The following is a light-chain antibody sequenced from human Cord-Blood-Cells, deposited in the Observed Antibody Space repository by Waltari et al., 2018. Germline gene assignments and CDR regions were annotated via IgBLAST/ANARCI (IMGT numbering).Light chain of an antibody. Sequence: QSVLTQPPSVSAAPGQKVTIPCSGSSSHIGDNYVSWYQQNPGTAPKLLIYENNKRPSGIPDRFSGSKSGTSATLGITGLQTGDEADYYCGTWDSSLSAGVFGGGTKLTVL. CDR3: GTWDSSLSAGV. CDR1: SSHIGDNY. V-gene: IGLV1-51*02. J-gene: IGLJ2*01. CDR2: ENN.